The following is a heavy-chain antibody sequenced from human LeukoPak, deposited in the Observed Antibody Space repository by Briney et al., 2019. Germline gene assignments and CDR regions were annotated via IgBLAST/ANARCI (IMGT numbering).Heavy chain of an antibody. V-gene: IGHV4-39*07. Sequence: ASETLSLTCTVSGGSISSSSYYWGWIRQPPGKGLEWIGSIYYSGSTNYNPSLKSRVTISVDTSKNQFSLKLSSVTAADTAVYYCARAGGRDYGGNSSPLDYWGQGTLVTVSS. CDR3: ARAGGRDYGGNSSPLDY. CDR2: IYYSGST. J-gene: IGHJ4*02. CDR1: GGSISSSSYY. D-gene: IGHD4-23*01.